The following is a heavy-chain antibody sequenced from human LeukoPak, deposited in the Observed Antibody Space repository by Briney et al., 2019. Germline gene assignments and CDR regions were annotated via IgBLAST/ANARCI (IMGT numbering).Heavy chain of an antibody. J-gene: IGHJ4*02. V-gene: IGHV4-59*08. CDR2: IYYSGST. D-gene: IGHD6-19*01. CDR3: ARHSSGWYVFDY. Sequence: SETLSLTCTVPGGSISSYYWSWIRQPPGKGLEWIGYIYYSGSTNYNPSLKSRVTISVDTSKNQFSLKLSSVTAADTAVYYCARHSSGWYVFDYWGQGTLVTVSS. CDR1: GGSISSYY.